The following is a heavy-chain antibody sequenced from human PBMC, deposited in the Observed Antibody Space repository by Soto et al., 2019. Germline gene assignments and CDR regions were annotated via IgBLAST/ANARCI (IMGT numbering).Heavy chain of an antibody. V-gene: IGHV1-18*01. Sequence: QVQLVQSGPEVRKPGASVKVSCEASGYTFTTSGISWVRQVPGQGLEWMGWISTYNGDTNSAQNFQGRVLMTADTTXXKAYMELMSLKSDDTAVYYGARQGSWPYYYYGLDVWGQGTTVTVSS. D-gene: IGHD1-26*01. J-gene: IGHJ6*02. CDR1: GYTFTTSG. CDR2: ISTYNGDT. CDR3: ARQGSWPYYYYGLDV.